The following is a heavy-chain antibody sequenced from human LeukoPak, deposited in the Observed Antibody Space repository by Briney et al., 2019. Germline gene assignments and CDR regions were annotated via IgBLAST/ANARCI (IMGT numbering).Heavy chain of an antibody. J-gene: IGHJ1*01. V-gene: IGHV3-7*02. Sequence: GGSLRLSCTVSEFTFSTSWMNWVRHAPGKSLEWVANLNPDGSVGRYVDSVKGRFSVSRDNGQNTGYLQMNSLRVDDTGVYFCLAWASPTPYWGPGTPVVVSS. D-gene: IGHD1-26*01. CDR3: LAWASPTPY. CDR2: LNPDGSVG. CDR1: EFTFSTSW.